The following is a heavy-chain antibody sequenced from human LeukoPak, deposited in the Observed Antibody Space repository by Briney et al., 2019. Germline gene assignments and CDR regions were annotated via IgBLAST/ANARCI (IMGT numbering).Heavy chain of an antibody. Sequence: SQTLSLTCAISGDSVSSNSAAWNWIRQSPSRGLEWLGRTHYRSKWYNDYAISVKSRITISPDASKNQFSLQLNSVTPEDTAVYYCARAGGDSWYFDYWGQGALVTVSS. V-gene: IGHV6-1*01. D-gene: IGHD2-21*02. CDR2: THYRSKWYN. J-gene: IGHJ4*02. CDR1: GDSVSSNSAA. CDR3: ARAGGDSWYFDY.